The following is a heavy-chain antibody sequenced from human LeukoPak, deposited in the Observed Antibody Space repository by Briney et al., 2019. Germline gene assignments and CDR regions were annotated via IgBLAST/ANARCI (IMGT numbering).Heavy chain of an antibody. CDR3: ARGPSGYHNT. CDR2: ISSSSSYI. V-gene: IGHV3-21*04. CDR1: GFTFSSYS. Sequence: GGSLRLSCAASGFTFSSYSMNWVRQAPGKGLEWVSSISSSSSYIYYADSVKGRFTISRDNAKNSLYLQMNSLKAEDTAVYYCARGPSGYHNTGGQGTLVTVSS. D-gene: IGHD5-12*01. J-gene: IGHJ4*02.